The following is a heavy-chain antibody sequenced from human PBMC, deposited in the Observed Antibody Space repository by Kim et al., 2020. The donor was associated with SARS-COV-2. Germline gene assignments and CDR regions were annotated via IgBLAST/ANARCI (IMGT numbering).Heavy chain of an antibody. V-gene: IGHV4-61*01. D-gene: IGHD6-25*01. CDR3: AGDSFISGWDC. CDR2: IYYSGIT. CDR1: RGSVSSANYY. Sequence: SETLSLTCNVSRGSVSSANYYWSWIRQSPGKGLEWIGDIYYSGITNYNPSLKSRFTIPLDTSRNQFSLKLSSVTAADTALYYCAGDSFISGWDCWGQGTLVTVSS. J-gene: IGHJ4*02.